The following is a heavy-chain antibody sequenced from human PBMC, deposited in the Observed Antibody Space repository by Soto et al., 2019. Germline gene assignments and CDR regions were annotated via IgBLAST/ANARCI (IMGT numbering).Heavy chain of an antibody. CDR2: IPYTGRN. CDR1: GDSISSYY. Sequence: QVQLQESGPRLVKPSETLSRTCTVSGDSISSYYWSWFRQPPGKGLEWIGYIPYTGRNNYNPSLKSRVTISVDTSKNQFALELRSVTAADTAVYFCARSPRLYETIGYYSYYSDYWGQGTLVTVSS. D-gene: IGHD3-22*01. V-gene: IGHV4-59*01. J-gene: IGHJ4*02. CDR3: ARSPRLYETIGYYSYYSDY.